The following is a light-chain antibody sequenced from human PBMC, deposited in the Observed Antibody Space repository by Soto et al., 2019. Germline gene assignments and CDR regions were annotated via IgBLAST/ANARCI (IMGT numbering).Light chain of an antibody. J-gene: IGLJ1*01. CDR2: DGN. V-gene: IGLV2-23*01. Sequence: QSALTQPASVSGSPGQSITISCTGTSSDVGGYNLLSWYQQQPDKAPKLMIFDGNLRTSGVSNRYSGSTFGNTASQTISCLQVEDDGDYYCCSYSGSSTLVFGTGTMLTVL. CDR3: CSYSGSSTLV. CDR1: SSDVGGYNL.